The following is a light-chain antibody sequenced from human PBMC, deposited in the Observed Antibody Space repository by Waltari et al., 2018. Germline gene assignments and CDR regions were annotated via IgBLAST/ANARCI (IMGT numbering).Light chain of an antibody. V-gene: IGKV1-39*01. CDR1: QSITTY. J-gene: IGKJ3*01. Sequence: DIQMTTSPSSLSASAGDRVTMTCRESQSITTYLSWYQHKLGEAPNLLVYDASTLVSGVPSRFNGSGSGTEFTLTISSLQPEDLATYYCLQTYSTLMFSSGPGTKVDL. CDR2: DAS. CDR3: LQTYSTLMFS.